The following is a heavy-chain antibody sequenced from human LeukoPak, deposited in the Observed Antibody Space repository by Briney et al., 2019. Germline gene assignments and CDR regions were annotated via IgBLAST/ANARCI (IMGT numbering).Heavy chain of an antibody. D-gene: IGHD1-26*01. CDR1: GFNFADEA. J-gene: IGHJ4*02. CDR2: IRRKASGGAI. CDR3: SRAQSGSGLGY. V-gene: IGHV3-49*03. Sequence: PGGSLRLSCTTSGFNFADEALSWFRQAPGKGLEWVGFIRRKASGGAIEYAASVKGRFTTSRDDSNGIAYLQMNSLKTEDTAVYYCSRAQSGSGLGYWGQGTLVTVSS.